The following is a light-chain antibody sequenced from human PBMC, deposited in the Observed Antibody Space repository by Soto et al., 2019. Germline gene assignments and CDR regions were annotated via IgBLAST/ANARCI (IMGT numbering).Light chain of an antibody. CDR3: SSHAGSNNLGV. CDR1: SSDIGGYNY. CDR2: EVT. V-gene: IGLV2-8*01. J-gene: IGLJ2*01. Sequence: QSALTQPPSASGSPGQSVTISCTGTSSDIGGYNYVSWYQQHPGKAPKLMIYEVTKRPSGVPDRFSGSKSGNTASLTVSGLKAEDEADYSCSSHAGSNNLGVFGGGTKLTVL.